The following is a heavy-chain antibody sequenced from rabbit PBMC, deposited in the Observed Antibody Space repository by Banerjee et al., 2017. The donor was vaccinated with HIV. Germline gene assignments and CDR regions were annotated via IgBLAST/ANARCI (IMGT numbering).Heavy chain of an antibody. V-gene: IGHV1S7*01. CDR2: IDPVLGVT. Sequence: QQLEESGGGLVKPEGSLTLTCKASGFDFSSYWICWVRQAPGKGLEWIGYIDPVLGVTYYASWVNGRITISTDNAQNTVFLQMNSLTAADTATYFCARRDAGVGYADLWGPGTLVTVS. J-gene: IGHJ4*01. D-gene: IGHD6-1*01. CDR1: GFDFSSYW. CDR3: ARRDAGVGYADL.